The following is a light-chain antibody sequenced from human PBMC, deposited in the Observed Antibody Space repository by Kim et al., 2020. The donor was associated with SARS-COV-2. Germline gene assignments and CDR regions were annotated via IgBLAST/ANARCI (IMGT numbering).Light chain of an antibody. Sequence: SYELTQPPSVPVSPGQTASITCSGDKSGDKYACWYQQKPGQSPVLVIYQDSKRPSGIPERFSGSNSGNTATLTISGTQAMDEADYYCQAWDSSIVVFGGGTQLTVL. CDR2: QDS. J-gene: IGLJ2*01. CDR3: QAWDSSIVV. CDR1: KSGDKY. V-gene: IGLV3-1*01.